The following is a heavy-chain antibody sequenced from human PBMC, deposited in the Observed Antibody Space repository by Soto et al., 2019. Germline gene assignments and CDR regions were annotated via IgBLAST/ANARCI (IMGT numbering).Heavy chain of an antibody. CDR2: ISGSGGST. J-gene: IGHJ4*02. Sequence: SLRLSCAASVFTFSSYAMSWVRHAPGKGLEWVSAISGSGGSTYYADSVKGRFTISRDNSKNTLYLQMNSLRAEDTAVYYCAKDLSQSRGLSGAEYWGQGTLVTVSS. CDR3: AKDLSQSRGLSGAEY. D-gene: IGHD5-12*01. V-gene: IGHV3-23*01. CDR1: VFTFSSYA.